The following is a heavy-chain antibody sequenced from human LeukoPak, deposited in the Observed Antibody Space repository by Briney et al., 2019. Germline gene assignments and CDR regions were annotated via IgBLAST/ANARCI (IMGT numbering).Heavy chain of an antibody. Sequence: ASVKVSCKASGYTFTSYGISWVRQAPGQGLEWMGWISAYNGNTNYAQKLQGRVTMTTDTSTSTAYMEPRSLRSDDTAVYYCARDKRSYDILTGYYSLYYYGMDVWGQGTTVTVSS. CDR3: ARDKRSYDILTGYYSLYYYGMDV. V-gene: IGHV1-18*01. J-gene: IGHJ6*02. D-gene: IGHD3-9*01. CDR1: GYTFTSYG. CDR2: ISAYNGNT.